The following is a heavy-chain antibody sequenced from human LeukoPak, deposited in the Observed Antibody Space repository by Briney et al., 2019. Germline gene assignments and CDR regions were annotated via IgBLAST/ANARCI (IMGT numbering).Heavy chain of an antibody. Sequence: SETLSLTCAVSGDSISSGRYSRSWIRQPPGKGLEWIGYIYHSGSTYYNPSLKSRVTISVVRSKIQFSLKLSSVTAADTAVYYCARLVNWFDPWGQGTLVTVSS. CDR1: GDSISSGRYS. CDR3: ARLVNWFDP. CDR2: IYHSGST. V-gene: IGHV4-30-2*01. J-gene: IGHJ5*02.